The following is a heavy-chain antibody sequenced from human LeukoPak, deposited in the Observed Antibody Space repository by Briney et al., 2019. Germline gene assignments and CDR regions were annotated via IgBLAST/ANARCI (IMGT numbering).Heavy chain of an antibody. V-gene: IGHV3-33*06. D-gene: IGHD2-2*01. CDR2: IWYDGSNK. J-gene: IGHJ5*02. CDR3: AKDAYCSSTSCYRSGWFDP. CDR1: GFTFSSYG. Sequence: GGSLRLSCAASGFTFSSYGMHWVRQAPGKGLEWVAVIWYDGSNKYYAESVKGRFTISRDNSKNTLYLQMNSLRAEDTAVYYCAKDAYCSSTSCYRSGWFDPWGQGTLVTVSS.